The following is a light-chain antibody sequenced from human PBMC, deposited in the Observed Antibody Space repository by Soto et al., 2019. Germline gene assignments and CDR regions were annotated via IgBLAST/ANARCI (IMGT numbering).Light chain of an antibody. CDR2: AAS. J-gene: IGKJ1*01. CDR1: QSISSY. Sequence: IQITQSPSSLSASVGDRVTITCRASQSISSYLNWYQQKPGKAPKLLIYAASSLQSGVPSRFSGSGSETDFTLTISCLQPEDFATYSCQLSYITTWTFCQVGKV. V-gene: IGKV1-39*01. CDR3: QLSYITTWT.